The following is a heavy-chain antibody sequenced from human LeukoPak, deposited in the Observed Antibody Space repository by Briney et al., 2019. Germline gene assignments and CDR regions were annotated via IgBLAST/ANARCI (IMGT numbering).Heavy chain of an antibody. V-gene: IGHV5-51*01. J-gene: IGHJ4*02. Sequence: GESLKISCKGSGYIFTSYWIGWVRQMPGKGLGWMGIIYPGDSDTRYSPSFQGQVTISADKSISTAYLQWSSLKASDTAMYYCARLVAVAGNNFDYWGQGPLVTVSS. CDR3: ARLVAVAGNNFDY. CDR2: IYPGDSDT. CDR1: GYIFTSYW. D-gene: IGHD6-19*01.